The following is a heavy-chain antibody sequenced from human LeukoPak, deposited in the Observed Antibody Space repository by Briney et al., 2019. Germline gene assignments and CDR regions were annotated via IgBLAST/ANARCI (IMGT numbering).Heavy chain of an antibody. CDR2: MNPNSGNT. CDR3: ARGSGSYLGDAFDI. V-gene: IGHV1-8*03. Sequence: ASVKVSCKASAYTFTSYDINWVRQATGQGLEGLGWMNPNSGNTGYAQKFQGRVTITRNTSISTAYMELSSLRSEDTAVYYCARGSGSYLGDAFDIWGQGTMVTVSS. J-gene: IGHJ3*02. D-gene: IGHD1-26*01. CDR1: AYTFTSYD.